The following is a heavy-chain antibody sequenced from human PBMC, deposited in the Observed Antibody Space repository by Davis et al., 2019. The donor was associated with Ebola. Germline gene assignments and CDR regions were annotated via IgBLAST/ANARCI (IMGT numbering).Heavy chain of an antibody. CDR1: GFIARIYW. Sequence: GESLKISCSASGFIARIYWMSWSARLQGRGWSGWPPQTKMELRITVDSVKGRFTISRDNAKNSVFLEMNNLRVEDTAMYYCATDAWGGYDPWGQGTLVTVSS. D-gene: IGHD1-26*01. CDR3: ATDAWGGYDP. J-gene: IGHJ5*02. CDR2: QTKMELR. V-gene: IGHV3-7*03.